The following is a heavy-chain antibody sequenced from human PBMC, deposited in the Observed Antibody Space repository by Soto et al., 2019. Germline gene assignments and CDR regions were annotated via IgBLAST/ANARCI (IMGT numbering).Heavy chain of an antibody. CDR3: ARTPGPEVAASLEYYYFSGMDV. J-gene: IGHJ6*02. V-gene: IGHV5-51*01. Sequence: XESLKVSGEASGYSFTSYCIGWVRQMPGKGLEWMGIIHPGDSDTKYSPSFQGQVTISVDKSITTAYLQWSSLKASDTAMYYCARTPGPEVAASLEYYYFSGMDVWGQGTTVTVSS. CDR2: IHPGDSDT. D-gene: IGHD2-15*01. CDR1: GYSFTSYC.